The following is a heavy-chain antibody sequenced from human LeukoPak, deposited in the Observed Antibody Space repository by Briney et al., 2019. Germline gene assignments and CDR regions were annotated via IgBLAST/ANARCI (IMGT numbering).Heavy chain of an antibody. Sequence: SETLSLTCTVSGGSLSTYYWSWIRQPPGKGLEWIGYIYNSGSTNYSPSLRSRVTISVDTSKNQFSLKLSSVTAADTAVYYCASAGYSSSWYTYFDYWGQGTLVTVSS. CDR2: IYNSGST. CDR1: GGSLSTYY. CDR3: ASAGYSSSWYTYFDY. J-gene: IGHJ4*02. V-gene: IGHV4-59*12. D-gene: IGHD6-13*01.